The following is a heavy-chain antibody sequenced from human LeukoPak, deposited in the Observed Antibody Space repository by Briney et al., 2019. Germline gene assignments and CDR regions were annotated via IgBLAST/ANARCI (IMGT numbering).Heavy chain of an antibody. Sequence: GGSLRLSCAASGFTFTSYGMHWVRQAPDEGLEWVAVISYDGTDKYYADSVKGRFTISRDNSKNTLFLQMNILRAEDTAVYYCGSGTYLYYFDYWGQGTLVTVSS. J-gene: IGHJ4*02. V-gene: IGHV3-30*03. CDR3: GSGTYLYYFDY. CDR1: GFTFTSYG. D-gene: IGHD1-26*01. CDR2: ISYDGTDK.